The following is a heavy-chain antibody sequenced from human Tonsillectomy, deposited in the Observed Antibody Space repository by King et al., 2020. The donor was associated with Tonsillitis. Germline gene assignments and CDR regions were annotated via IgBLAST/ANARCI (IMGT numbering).Heavy chain of an antibody. Sequence: VQLVESGGGVVQPGRSLRLSCAASGFTFSSYAMHWVRQAPGKGLEWVAVISYDGSNKYYADSVKGRFTISRDNSKNTLYLQMNSLRAEDTAVYYCARGPRSTGYYDILTGSQVDYWGQGTLVTVSS. V-gene: IGHV3-30-3*01. CDR3: ARGPRSTGYYDILTGSQVDY. D-gene: IGHD3-9*01. CDR2: ISYDGSNK. J-gene: IGHJ4*02. CDR1: GFTFSSYA.